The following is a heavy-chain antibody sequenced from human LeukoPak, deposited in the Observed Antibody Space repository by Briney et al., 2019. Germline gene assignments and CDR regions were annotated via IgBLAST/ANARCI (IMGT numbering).Heavy chain of an antibody. J-gene: IGHJ4*02. Sequence: SVKVSCKASGYTFTSYDINWVRQATGQGLEWMGWMNPNSGNTGYAQKFQGRVTITRNTSISTAYMELSRLRSDDTAVYYCAPGPRGQLVPFFDYWGQGTLVTVSS. D-gene: IGHD6-6*01. CDR1: GYTFTSYD. V-gene: IGHV1-8*03. CDR3: APGPRGQLVPFFDY. CDR2: MNPNSGNT.